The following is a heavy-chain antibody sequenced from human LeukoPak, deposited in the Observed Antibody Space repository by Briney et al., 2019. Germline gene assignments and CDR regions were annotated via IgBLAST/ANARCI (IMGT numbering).Heavy chain of an antibody. Sequence: PGGSLRLSCAASGFIFSNYAMSWVRQAPGKGLEWVSTISGSDGSTYYADSVKGRFTISRDNSKNTLYLQMNSLRVDDTAAYYCAKLRSGDPVAATNYWGQGTLVTVSS. CDR3: AKLRSGDPVAATNY. CDR1: GFIFSNYA. V-gene: IGHV3-23*01. CDR2: ISGSDGST. D-gene: IGHD2-15*01. J-gene: IGHJ4*02.